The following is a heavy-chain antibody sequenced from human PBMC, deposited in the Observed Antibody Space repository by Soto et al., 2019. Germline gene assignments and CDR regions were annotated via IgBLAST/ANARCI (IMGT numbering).Heavy chain of an antibody. D-gene: IGHD3-3*01. Sequence: QITLNESGPTQVKPRQTLTLTCTFSWFSLTTSGVGVGWIRQSPGKAPEWLALIYWDDDKRYSPSLKSRLTITKDSSKTQVVLAMADLDPSDTATYYCAHRVLRTVFGVVTTTALYFDFWGQGTPVAVSS. CDR3: AHRVLRTVFGVVTTTALYFDF. CDR2: IYWDDDK. CDR1: WFSLTTSGVG. V-gene: IGHV2-5*02. J-gene: IGHJ4*02.